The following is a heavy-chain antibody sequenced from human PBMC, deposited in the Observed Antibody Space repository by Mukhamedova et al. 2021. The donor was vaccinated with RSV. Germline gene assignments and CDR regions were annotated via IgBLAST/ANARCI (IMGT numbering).Heavy chain of an antibody. Sequence: TNYNPSLKSRVTISVDTSKNQFSLKLSSVTAADTAVYYCARARGYGSGRYYKIDYWGQGTLVTVSS. CDR3: ARARGYGSGRYYKIDY. J-gene: IGHJ4*02. D-gene: IGHD3-10*01. V-gene: IGHV4-34*01. CDR2: T.